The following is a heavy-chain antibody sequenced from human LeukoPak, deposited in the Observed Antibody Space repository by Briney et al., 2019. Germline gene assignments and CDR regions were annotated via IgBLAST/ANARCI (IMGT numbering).Heavy chain of an antibody. CDR3: AKFEFGF. CDR1: GFTFSSYV. CDR2: ISGSGGST. V-gene: IGHV3-23*01. D-gene: IGHD3-16*01. J-gene: IGHJ4*02. Sequence: TGGSLRLSCAVSGFTFSSYVMSWVRQAPGKGLEWVSAISGSGGSTYYADSVKGRFTISRDNSKNTLYLQMNSLRDEGTAVYYCAKFEFGFWGQGTLVTVSS.